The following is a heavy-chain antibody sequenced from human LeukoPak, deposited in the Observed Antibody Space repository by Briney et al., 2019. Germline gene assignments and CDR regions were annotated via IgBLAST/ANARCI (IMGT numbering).Heavy chain of an antibody. Sequence: ASVKVSCKASGYTFMNSGVSWVRQAPGQGLEWMGWVSGDSDKTKYAQKIQGRVTMTTDTSTSTAYMELRSLRSDDTAVYFCARDRCSGGSCHDALDIWGQGTMVSVSS. J-gene: IGHJ3*02. CDR1: GYTFMNSG. D-gene: IGHD2-15*01. V-gene: IGHV1-18*01. CDR3: ARDRCSGGSCHDALDI. CDR2: VSGDSDKT.